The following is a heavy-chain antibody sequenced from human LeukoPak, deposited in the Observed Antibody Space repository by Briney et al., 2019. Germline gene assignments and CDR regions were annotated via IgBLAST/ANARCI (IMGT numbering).Heavy chain of an antibody. CDR2: ISGSGGST. D-gene: IGHD5-18*01. CDR3: ASDRGYSYGFDNWFDP. V-gene: IGHV3-23*01. J-gene: IGHJ5*02. Sequence: GGSLRLSCAASGFTFSSYAMSWVRQAPGKGLEWVSAISGSGGSTYYADSVKGRFTISRDNAKNSLYLQMNSLRDEDTAVYYCASDRGYSYGFDNWFDPWGQGTLVTVSS. CDR1: GFTFSSYA.